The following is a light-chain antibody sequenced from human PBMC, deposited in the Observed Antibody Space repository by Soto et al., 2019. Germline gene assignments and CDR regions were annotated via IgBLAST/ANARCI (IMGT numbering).Light chain of an antibody. CDR3: LQYDRFPAT. J-gene: IGKJ4*01. Sequence: DIQMTQSPSSLYASVGGRVTITCRASQDINNFLAWFQQKPGKAPKPLIYSASSLQDGVPSRFSGSGSGTHFTLTISSLQPEDFATYFCLQYDRFPATFGGGTRVDIE. CDR2: SAS. V-gene: IGKV1-16*01. CDR1: QDINNF.